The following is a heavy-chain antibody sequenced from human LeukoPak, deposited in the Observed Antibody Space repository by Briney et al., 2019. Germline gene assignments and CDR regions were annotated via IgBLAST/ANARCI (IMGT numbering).Heavy chain of an antibody. J-gene: IGHJ4*02. CDR3: ARSHSSSWETYFDY. CDR2: IYHSGST. D-gene: IGHD6-13*01. V-gene: IGHV4-38-2*02. Sequence: SETLSLTCTVSGYSISSGYYWGWIRQPPGKGLEWIGSIYHSGSTYYNPSLKSRVTISVDTSKNQFSLKLSSVTAADTAVYYCARSHSSSWETYFDYWGQGTLVTVSS. CDR1: GYSISSGYY.